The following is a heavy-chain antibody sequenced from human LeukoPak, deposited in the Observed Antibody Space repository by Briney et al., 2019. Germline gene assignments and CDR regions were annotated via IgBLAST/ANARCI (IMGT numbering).Heavy chain of an antibody. CDR2: ISYDGSNK. CDR1: GFTFSSYG. D-gene: IGHD6-13*01. CDR3: AKAREYSSSWYTEYFDY. Sequence: PGGSLRLSCAASGFTFSSYGMHWVRQAPGKGLEGVAVISYDGSNKYYADSVKGRFTISRDNSKNTLYLQMNSLRAEDTAVYYCAKAREYSSSWYTEYFDYWGQGTLVTVSS. J-gene: IGHJ4*02. V-gene: IGHV3-30*18.